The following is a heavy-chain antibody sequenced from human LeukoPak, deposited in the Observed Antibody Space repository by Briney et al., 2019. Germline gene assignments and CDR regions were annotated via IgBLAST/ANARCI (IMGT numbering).Heavy chain of an antibody. V-gene: IGHV3-53*04. CDR3: ARDRRLLAPYYYYYGMDV. D-gene: IGHD5-18*01. CDR2: IYSGGST. Sequence: PGGSLRLSCAASGFTFSSYAMSWVRQAPGKGLEWVSVIYSGGSTYYADSVKGRFTISRHNSKNTLYLQMNSLRAEDTAVYYCARDRRLLAPYYYYYGMDVWGQGTTVTVSS. CDR1: GFTFSSYA. J-gene: IGHJ6*02.